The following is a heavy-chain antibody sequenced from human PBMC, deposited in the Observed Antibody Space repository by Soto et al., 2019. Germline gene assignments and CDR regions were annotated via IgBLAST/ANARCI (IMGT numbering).Heavy chain of an antibody. CDR1: GGSISSSSYY. D-gene: IGHD6-19*01. CDR3: ARGGVRSGYYYYYYGMDV. Sequence: SETLSLTCTVSGGSISSSSYYWGWIRQPPGKGLEWIGSIYYSGSTYYNPSLKSRVTISVDTSKNQFSLKLSSVTAADTAVYYCARGGVRSGYYYYYYGMDVWGQGTTGTVSS. CDR2: IYYSGST. V-gene: IGHV4-39*01. J-gene: IGHJ6*02.